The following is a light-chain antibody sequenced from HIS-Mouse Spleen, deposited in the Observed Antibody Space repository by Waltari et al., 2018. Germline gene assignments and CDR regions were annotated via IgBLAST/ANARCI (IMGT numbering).Light chain of an antibody. J-gene: IGLJ2*01. V-gene: IGLV3-1*01. CDR1: KLGDNY. Sequence: SYELTQAPSVSVSPGQPASITCSGSKLGDNYARWYQQKPGQAPVLVIYQDSKRPSGVPERFSGSNSGNTATLTISGTQAMDEADYYCQAWDSSTAVFGGGTKLTVL. CDR2: QDS. CDR3: QAWDSSTAV.